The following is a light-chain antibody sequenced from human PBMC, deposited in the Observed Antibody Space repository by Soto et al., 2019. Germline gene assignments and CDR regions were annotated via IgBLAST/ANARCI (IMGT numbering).Light chain of an antibody. V-gene: IGKV1-5*03. J-gene: IGKJ4*01. CDR3: QQYNSYPLT. Sequence: DLQMTQSPSTLSASVGDRVTITCRASQSISSWLAWYQQKPGKAPNLLIYKASSLESGVPSRFSGSGSVTEFTLTITSLQTDDFATYYCQQYNSYPLTFGGGTKVEIK. CDR2: KAS. CDR1: QSISSW.